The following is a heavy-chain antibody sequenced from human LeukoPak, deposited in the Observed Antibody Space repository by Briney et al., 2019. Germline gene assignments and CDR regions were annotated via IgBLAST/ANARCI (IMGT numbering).Heavy chain of an antibody. V-gene: IGHV3-23*01. Sequence: GGSLRLSCAASGFTFSSYGMSWVRQAPGKGLEWVSAISGSGGSTYYADSVKGRFTISRDNAKNSLYLQMNSLRAEDTAVYYCARDPYSGSYGDYYYYYMDVWGKGTTVTISS. CDR3: ARDPYSGSYGDYYYYYMDV. J-gene: IGHJ6*03. CDR1: GFTFSSYG. D-gene: IGHD1-26*01. CDR2: ISGSGGST.